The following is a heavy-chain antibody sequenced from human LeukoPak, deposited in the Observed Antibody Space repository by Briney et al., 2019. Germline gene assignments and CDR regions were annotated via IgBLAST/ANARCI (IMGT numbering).Heavy chain of an antibody. J-gene: IGHJ5*02. D-gene: IGHD3-3*01. V-gene: IGHV4-34*01. CDR2: INHSGST. CDR1: GGSFSGYY. Sequence: PSETLSLTCAVYGGSFSGYYWTWIRQPPGKGLEWIGEINHSGSTNYNPSLKSRVTISVDTSKNQFSLKLSSVTAADTAVYYCARAPQLRFLEWLPRGFDPWGQGTLVTVSS. CDR3: ARAPQLRFLEWLPRGFDP.